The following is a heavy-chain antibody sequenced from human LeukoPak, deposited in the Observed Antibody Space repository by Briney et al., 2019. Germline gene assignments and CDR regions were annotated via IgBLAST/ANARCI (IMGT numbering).Heavy chain of an antibody. V-gene: IGHV3-53*01. Sequence: GGSLRLSCATSGFTVSSNYMSWVRQAPGKGLEWVSVIYSGGSTYYADSVKGRFTISRDNSKNTLYLQMNSLRAEDTAVYYCARDTDSSGSYRGFDYWGQGTLVTVSS. CDR3: ARDTDSSGSYRGFDY. D-gene: IGHD6-19*01. CDR1: GFTVSSNY. J-gene: IGHJ4*02. CDR2: IYSGGST.